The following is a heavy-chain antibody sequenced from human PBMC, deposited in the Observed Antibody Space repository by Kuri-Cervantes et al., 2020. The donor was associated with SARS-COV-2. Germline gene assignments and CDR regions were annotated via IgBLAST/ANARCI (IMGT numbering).Heavy chain of an antibody. V-gene: IGHV3-23*01. J-gene: IGHJ3*02. CDR3: AKDEVDQGGFDI. Sequence: GGSLRLSCAASGFTFGDHAMVWVRQGPGKGLEWVSAISGPGGSTYYADSVKDQFTNTRDNSKMTLSIQKNSLRADDTAVYCCAKDEVDQGGFDIWGQGTGVTVSS. CDR2: ISGPGGST. CDR1: GFTFGDHA. D-gene: IGHD2-15*01.